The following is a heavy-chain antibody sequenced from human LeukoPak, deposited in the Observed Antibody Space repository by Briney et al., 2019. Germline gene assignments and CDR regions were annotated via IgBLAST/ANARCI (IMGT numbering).Heavy chain of an antibody. J-gene: IGHJ4*02. CDR1: GGSISSGSYY. V-gene: IGHV4-61*02. Sequence: SETLSLTCTVSGGSISSGSYYWSWIRQPAGKGLEWIGRIYTSGSTNYNPSLKSRVTISVDTSKNQFSLKLSSVTAADTAVYYCARGRGYYDSSGYSTAHFDYWGQGTLVTVSS. CDR3: ARGRGYYDSSGYSTAHFDY. CDR2: IYTSGST. D-gene: IGHD3-22*01.